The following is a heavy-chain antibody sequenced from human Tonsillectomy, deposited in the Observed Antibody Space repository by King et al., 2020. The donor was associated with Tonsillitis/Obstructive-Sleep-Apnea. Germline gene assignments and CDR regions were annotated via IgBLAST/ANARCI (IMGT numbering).Heavy chain of an antibody. CDR2: INHSATT. Sequence: VQLPQWGAGLLKPSETLSLTCAVYGGSFSGYYWSWIRQPPGKGLEWIGEINHSATTNHNPSLKSRVTISVDTSKNQFSLKLSSVTAADTAVYYCARVDVTGTTVVFDYWGQGTLVTVSS. V-gene: IGHV4-34*01. J-gene: IGHJ4*02. CDR3: ARVDVTGTTVVFDY. D-gene: IGHD1-7*01. CDR1: GGSFSGYY.